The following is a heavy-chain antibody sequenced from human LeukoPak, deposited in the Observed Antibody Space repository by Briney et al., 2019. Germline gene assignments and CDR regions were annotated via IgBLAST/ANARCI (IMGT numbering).Heavy chain of an antibody. D-gene: IGHD6-6*01. CDR2: IYGGGST. Sequence: GGSLRLSCAASGFTVSSNYMSWVRQAPGKGLEWVSVIYGGGSTYYSDSVQGRFTISRDTSKNTLYLQMNSLRAEDTAVYYCARSCSSSSGGLYYFDYWGQGTLVTVSS. CDR3: ARSCSSSSGGLYYFDY. CDR1: GFTVSSNY. J-gene: IGHJ4*02. V-gene: IGHV3-53*01.